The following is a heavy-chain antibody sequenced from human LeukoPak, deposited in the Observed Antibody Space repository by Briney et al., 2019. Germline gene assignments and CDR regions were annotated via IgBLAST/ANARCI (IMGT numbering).Heavy chain of an antibody. Sequence: GASVKVSYKASGYTFTSYGISWVRQAPGQGLEWMGWISAYNGNTNYAQKLQGRVTMTTDTSTSTAYMELRSLRSDDTAVYYCARDSPYSSSSLGFDYWGQGTLVTVSS. CDR2: ISAYNGNT. V-gene: IGHV1-18*01. CDR3: ARDSPYSSSSLGFDY. D-gene: IGHD6-13*01. CDR1: GYTFTSYG. J-gene: IGHJ4*02.